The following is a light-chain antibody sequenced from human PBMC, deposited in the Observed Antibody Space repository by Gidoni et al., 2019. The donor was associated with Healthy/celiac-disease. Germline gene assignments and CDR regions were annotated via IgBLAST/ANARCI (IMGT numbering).Light chain of an antibody. V-gene: IGLV3-19*01. J-gene: IGLJ2*01. Sequence: SSELTQDPAVSVALGQTVRITCQGDSLRSYYASWYQQKPGQAPVLVIYGKNNRPSGIPDRVSGSSSGNTASLTITGAQAEDEADDYCNSRDSSGNHHVVFGGGTKLTVL. CDR3: NSRDSSGNHHVV. CDR2: GKN. CDR1: SLRSYY.